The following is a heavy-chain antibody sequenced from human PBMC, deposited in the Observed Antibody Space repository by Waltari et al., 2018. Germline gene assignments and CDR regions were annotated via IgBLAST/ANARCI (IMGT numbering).Heavy chain of an antibody. J-gene: IGHJ3*02. V-gene: IGHV3-23*01. CDR1: GFTFSSDA. Sequence: EVQLLESGGGLVQPGGSLRLSCAASGFTFSSDAMSWFRQAPGKGLEWVSAISGSGGSTYYADSVKGRFTISRDNSKNTLYLQMNSLRAEDTAVYYCAKDPGKYYDRDAFDIWGQGTMVTVSS. D-gene: IGHD3-22*01. CDR3: AKDPGKYYDRDAFDI. CDR2: ISGSGGST.